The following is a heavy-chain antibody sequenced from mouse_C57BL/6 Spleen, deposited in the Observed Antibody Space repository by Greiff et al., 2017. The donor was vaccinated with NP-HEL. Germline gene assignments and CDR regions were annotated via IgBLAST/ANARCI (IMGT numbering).Heavy chain of an antibody. Sequence: QVQLKQSGAELVKPGASVKMSCKASGYTFTTYPIEWMKQNHGKSLEWIGNFHPYNDDTKYNEKFKGKATLTVEKSSSTVYLELSRLTSDDSAVYYCARSYYYGSSYWAMDYWGQGTSVTVSS. CDR2: FHPYNDDT. CDR3: ARSYYYGSSYWAMDY. D-gene: IGHD1-1*01. CDR1: GYTFTTYP. V-gene: IGHV1-47*01. J-gene: IGHJ4*01.